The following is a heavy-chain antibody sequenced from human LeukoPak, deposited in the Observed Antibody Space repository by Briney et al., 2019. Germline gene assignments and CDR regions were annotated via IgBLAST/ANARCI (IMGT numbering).Heavy chain of an antibody. CDR3: AKDRTVAFDYYFDY. CDR1: GFTVSSNY. D-gene: IGHD4-11*01. Sequence: PGGSLRLSCAASGFTVSSNYMSWVRQAPGKGLEWGSGISVSGGSTYYANSVKGRFTISRDNSKSTLYLQVNSLRAEDTAVYYCAKDRTVAFDYYFDYWGQGTLVTVSS. J-gene: IGHJ4*02. CDR2: ISVSGGST. V-gene: IGHV3-23*01.